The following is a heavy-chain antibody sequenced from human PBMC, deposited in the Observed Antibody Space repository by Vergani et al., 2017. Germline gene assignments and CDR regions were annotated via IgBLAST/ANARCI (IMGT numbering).Heavy chain of an antibody. CDR2: IIPICGTA. CDR3: ARDQYYDFWSGFQREMDV. D-gene: IGHD3-3*01. J-gene: IGHJ6*04. Sequence: QVQLVQSGAEVKKPGSSVKVSCKASGGTFSSYAISWVRQAPGQGLEWMGGIIPICGTANYAQKFQGRVTITADESTSTAYMELSSLRSEDTAVYYCARDQYYDFWSGFQREMDVWGKGTTVTVSS. V-gene: IGHV1-69*01. CDR1: GGTFSSYA.